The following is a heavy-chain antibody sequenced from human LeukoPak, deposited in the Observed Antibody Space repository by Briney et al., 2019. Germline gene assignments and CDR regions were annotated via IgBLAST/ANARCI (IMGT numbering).Heavy chain of an antibody. J-gene: IGHJ2*01. CDR1: GFTFSNYA. Sequence: GGSLRLSCAASGFTFSNYAMHWVRQAPGKGLEWVALLSNDGNNKFYGDSVKGRFTISRDNSKNTLYLQMNSLRIEDTAVYYCARNGDPTQYFDLWGRGTLVTVSS. CDR2: LSNDGNNK. CDR3: ARNGDPTQYFDL. V-gene: IGHV3-30-3*01. D-gene: IGHD4-17*01.